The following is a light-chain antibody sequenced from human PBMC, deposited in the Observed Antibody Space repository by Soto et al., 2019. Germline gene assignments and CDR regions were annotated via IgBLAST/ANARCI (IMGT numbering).Light chain of an antibody. CDR2: GAS. CDR3: QQYGSSPWA. CDR1: QSVSSSY. J-gene: IGKJ1*01. Sequence: EVVLTQSPGTLSLSPGERATLSCRASQSVSSSYLAWYQQKPGQAPRPLIYGASSRAIGIPDRFSGSGSGTDFTLTISRLAPEDFAVYYCQQYGSSPWAFGQGNKVEIK. V-gene: IGKV3-20*01.